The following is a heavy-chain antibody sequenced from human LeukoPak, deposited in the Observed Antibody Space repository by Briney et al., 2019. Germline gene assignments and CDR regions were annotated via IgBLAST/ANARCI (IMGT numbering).Heavy chain of an antibody. J-gene: IGHJ3*02. CDR1: GFTFSSYW. CDR2: INSDGSST. D-gene: IGHD3-22*01. CDR3: ARVNSEGMIVVGDAFDI. V-gene: IGHV3-74*01. Sequence: GGSLRLSCAASGFTFSSYWMHWVRQAPGKGLVWVSRINSDGSSTSYADSVKGRFTIPRDNAKNTLYLQMNSLRAENTAVYYCARVNSEGMIVVGDAFDIWGQGTMVTVSS.